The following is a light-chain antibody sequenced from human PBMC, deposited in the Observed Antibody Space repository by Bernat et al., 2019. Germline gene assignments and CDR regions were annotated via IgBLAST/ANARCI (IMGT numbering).Light chain of an antibody. CDR3: QHSYSWPWT. Sequence: EIMMTQSPATLPASPGERATLSCRASQSVGSELAWYQQKAGQAPRLLIYGASTRATGIPDRFSGSGSGTEFTLTITSPQSEDFAIYYCQHSYSWPWTFGQGTKVEIK. CDR2: GAS. CDR1: QSVGSE. J-gene: IGKJ1*01. V-gene: IGKV3-15*01.